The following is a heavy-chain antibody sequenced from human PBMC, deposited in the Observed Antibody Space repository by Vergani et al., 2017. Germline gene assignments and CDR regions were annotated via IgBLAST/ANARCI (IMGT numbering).Heavy chain of an antibody. CDR2: ISGSGGST. CDR3: SKLTYYYDSSGRDY. CDR1: GFTFSSYA. Sequence: VQLVESGGGVVQPGGSLRLFCAAPGFTFSSYAMSWVRQAPGKGLEWVSAISGSGGSTYYADSVKGRFTISRDNSKNTLYLQMNSLRAEDTAVYYCSKLTYYYDSSGRDYWGQGTLVTVSA. D-gene: IGHD3-22*01. V-gene: IGHV3-23*04. J-gene: IGHJ4*02.